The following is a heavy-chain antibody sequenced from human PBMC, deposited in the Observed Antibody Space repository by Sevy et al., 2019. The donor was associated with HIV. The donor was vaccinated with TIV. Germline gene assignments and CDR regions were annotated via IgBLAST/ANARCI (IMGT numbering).Heavy chain of an antibody. CDR1: GFILRNYV. CDR3: AGDEAGRSAGYYYYYGMDL. Sequence: GGSLRLSCAASGFILRNYVMHWVRQAPGKGLEWVAAVSFDGSDKFYADSVKGRFTISRDNSKNWLYLQTNSLRAEDTGVEYCAGDEAGRSAGYYYYYGMDLWGQGTTVTVSS. CDR2: VSFDGSDK. D-gene: IGHD3-10*01. J-gene: IGHJ6*02. V-gene: IGHV3-30-3*01.